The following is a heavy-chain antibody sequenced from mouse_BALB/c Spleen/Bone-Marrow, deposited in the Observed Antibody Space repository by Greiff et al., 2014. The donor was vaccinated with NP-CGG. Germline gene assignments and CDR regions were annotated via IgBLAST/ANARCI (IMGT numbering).Heavy chain of an antibody. CDR3: SRSDDGVPYSFDY. J-gene: IGHJ2*01. V-gene: IGHV1S56*01. CDR1: GYTFTSYD. CDR2: VYPGDGST. D-gene: IGHD2-3*01. Sequence: VQLQQSGPELVKPGALVKISCKASGYTFTSYDINWVKQRPGQGLEWIGWVYPGDGSTKYNEKFKGKATLTADKSSSTAYMQLSRLTSESSAVYFCSRSDDGVPYSFDYWGQGTTLTVSS.